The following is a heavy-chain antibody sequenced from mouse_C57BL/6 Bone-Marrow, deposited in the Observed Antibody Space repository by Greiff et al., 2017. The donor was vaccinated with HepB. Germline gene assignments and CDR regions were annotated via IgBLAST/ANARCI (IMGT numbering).Heavy chain of an antibody. V-gene: IGHV2-5*01. CDR1: GFSLTSYG. CDR3: AKNPTVVADAMDY. Sequence: QVQLQQSGPGLVQPSQSLSITCTVSGFSLTSYGVHWVRQSPGKGLEWLGVIWRGGSTDYNAAFMSRLSITKDNSKSQVFFKMNSLQADDTAIYYCAKNPTVVADAMDYWGQGTSVTVSS. CDR2: IWRGGST. D-gene: IGHD1-1*01. J-gene: IGHJ4*01.